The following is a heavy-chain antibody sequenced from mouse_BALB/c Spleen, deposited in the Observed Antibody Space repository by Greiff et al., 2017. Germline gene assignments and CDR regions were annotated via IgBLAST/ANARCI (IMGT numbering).Heavy chain of an antibody. D-gene: IGHD1-1*01. Sequence: EVKLVESGGDLVKPGGSLKLSCAASGFTFSSYGMSWVRQTPDKRLEWVATISSGGSYTYYPDSVKGRFTISRDNAKNTLYLQMSSLKSEDTAMYYCATPQYYGSRHWYFDVWGAGTTVTVSS. CDR1: GFTFSSYG. CDR2: ISSGGSYT. CDR3: ATPQYYGSRHWYFDV. V-gene: IGHV5-6*01. J-gene: IGHJ1*01.